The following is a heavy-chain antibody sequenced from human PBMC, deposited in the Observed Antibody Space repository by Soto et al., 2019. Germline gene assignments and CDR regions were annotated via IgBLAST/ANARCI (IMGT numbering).Heavy chain of an antibody. V-gene: IGHV1-69*13. CDR3: ARDQIVGAKRDYYCDGKDV. Sequence: GASVKVSCKASGGTFSSYAISWVRQAPGQGLEWMGGIIPIFGTANYAQKFQGRVTITADESTSTAYMELSSLRSEDTAVYYCARDQIVGAKRDYYCDGKDVWSQGTTVTVSS. D-gene: IGHD1-26*01. CDR1: GGTFSSYA. J-gene: IGHJ6*02. CDR2: IIPIFGTA.